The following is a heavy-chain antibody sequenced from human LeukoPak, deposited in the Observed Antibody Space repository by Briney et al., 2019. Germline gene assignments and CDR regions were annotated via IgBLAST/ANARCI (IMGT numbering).Heavy chain of an antibody. J-gene: IGHJ4*02. D-gene: IGHD2-15*01. CDR2: ISSSSSYI. CDR1: GFTFSSYS. V-gene: IGHV3-21*01. CDR3: VCPPRSGGSCSDY. Sequence: PGGSLRLSCAASGFTFSSYSMNWVRQAPGKGLEWVSSISSSSSYIYYADSVKGRFTISRDNAKNSLYLQMNSLRAEDTAVYYCVCPPRSGGSCSDYWGQGTLVTVSS.